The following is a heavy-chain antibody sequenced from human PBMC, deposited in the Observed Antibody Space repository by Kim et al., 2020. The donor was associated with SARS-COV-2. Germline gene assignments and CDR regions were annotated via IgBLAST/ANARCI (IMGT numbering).Heavy chain of an antibody. J-gene: IGHJ6*02. V-gene: IGHV1-69*01. Sequence: YAPKFQGRVTITADESTSTAYMELSSLRSEDTAVYYCARVVIPGYYGMDVWGQGTTVTVSS. D-gene: IGHD2-2*02. CDR3: ARVVIPGYYGMDV.